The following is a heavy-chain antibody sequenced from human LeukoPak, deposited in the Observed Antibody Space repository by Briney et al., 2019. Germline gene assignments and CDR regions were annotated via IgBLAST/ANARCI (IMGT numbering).Heavy chain of an antibody. Sequence: PSETLSLTCAVYGGSFSGYYWSWIRQPPGKGLEWIGEINHSGSTNYNPSLKSRVTISVDTSKNPFSLKLSSVTAADTAVYYCARATGYYDDRSGYYGYWGQGTLVTVSS. D-gene: IGHD3-22*01. CDR1: GGSFSGYY. J-gene: IGHJ4*02. CDR2: INHSGST. CDR3: ARATGYYDDRSGYYGY. V-gene: IGHV4-34*01.